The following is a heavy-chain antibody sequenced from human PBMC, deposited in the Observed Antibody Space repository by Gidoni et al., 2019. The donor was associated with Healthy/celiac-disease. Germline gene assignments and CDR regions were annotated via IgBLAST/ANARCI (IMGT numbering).Heavy chain of an antibody. D-gene: IGHD2-15*01. J-gene: IGHJ4*02. CDR1: GYSFTSYW. Sequence: EVQLVQSGAEVNKPGESLKLSCTGSGYSFTSYWIGWCRQMPGKGLEWMGIIYPCDSDTRYIPSFQGQFTISADKSISTAYLQWSSLKASDTAMYYCARQELSAGGGSCYNYWGQGTLVTVSS. V-gene: IGHV5-51*01. CDR3: ARQELSAGGGSCYNY. CDR2: IYPCDSDT.